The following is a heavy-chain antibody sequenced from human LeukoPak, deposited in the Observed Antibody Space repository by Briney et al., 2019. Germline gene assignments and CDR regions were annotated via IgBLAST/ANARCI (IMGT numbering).Heavy chain of an antibody. Sequence: ASVKVSCKASGYTFTDFYIHWVRQAPGQGLEWMGWINPNHGGTIYAQKFQGRVTMTWDTSISTAYMELSRLRSDDTAVYYCARGYGGGLDYWGQGTLVTVSS. V-gene: IGHV1-2*02. J-gene: IGHJ4*02. D-gene: IGHD5-18*01. CDR3: ARGYGGGLDY. CDR2: INPNHGGT. CDR1: GYTFTDFY.